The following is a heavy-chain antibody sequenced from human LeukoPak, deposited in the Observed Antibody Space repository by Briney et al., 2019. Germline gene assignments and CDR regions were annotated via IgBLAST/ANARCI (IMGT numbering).Heavy chain of an antibody. Sequence: SETLSLTCIVSGGSISRSSYYWGWLRQPPGKGLEWIGSISDSGSTYYSPSLKSRVTISVDTSKNQFSLKLRFVTAADTAVYYCARQGPLTTAVTTRTNPFDYWGQGTLVTVSS. J-gene: IGHJ4*02. CDR2: ISDSGST. V-gene: IGHV4-39*01. CDR3: ARQGPLTTAVTTRTNPFDY. CDR1: GGSISRSSYY. D-gene: IGHD4-11*01.